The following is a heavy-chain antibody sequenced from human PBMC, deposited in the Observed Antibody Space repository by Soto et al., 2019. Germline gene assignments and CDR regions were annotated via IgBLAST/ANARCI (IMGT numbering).Heavy chain of an antibody. Sequence: ASVKVSCKASGYTFTSYGISWVRQAPGQGLEWMGWISAYNGNTNYAQKLQGRVTMTTDTSTSTAYMELRSLRSDDTAVYYCARDLFIKAVAGTGVYYWGQGTLVTVSS. CDR1: GYTFTSYG. CDR3: ARDLFIKAVAGTGVYY. CDR2: ISAYNGNT. D-gene: IGHD6-19*01. J-gene: IGHJ4*02. V-gene: IGHV1-18*01.